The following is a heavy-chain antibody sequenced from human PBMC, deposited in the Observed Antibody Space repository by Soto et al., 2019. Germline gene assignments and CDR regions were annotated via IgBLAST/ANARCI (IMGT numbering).Heavy chain of an antibody. CDR3: AIEYGTSPPYYPIGY. V-gene: IGHV1-69*13. J-gene: IGHJ4*02. CDR1: GGTFNNYA. D-gene: IGHD1-1*01. CDR2: IIPISITT. Sequence: SVKVSCKASGGTFNNYAISWVRQAPGQGLEWMGGIIPISITTKYAQKFQGRVTFTADESTSTAYMEMSSLRSEDTAVYYCAIEYGTSPPYYPIGYWGQGTLVTVSS.